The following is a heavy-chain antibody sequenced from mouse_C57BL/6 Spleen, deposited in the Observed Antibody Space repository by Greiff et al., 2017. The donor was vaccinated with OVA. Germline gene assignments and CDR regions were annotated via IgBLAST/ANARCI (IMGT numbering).Heavy chain of an antibody. CDR2: IDPNSGGS. CDR1: GYTFTSYW. V-gene: IGHV1-72*01. Sequence: VQLQQPGAELVKPGASVKLSCKASGYTFTSYWMHWVKQRPRRGLEWIGRIDPNSGGSKYNEKFKSKATLTVDKPSSTAYMQLSSLTSEDSAVYYCAKGVFITTVVDYAMDYWGQGTSVTVSS. CDR3: AKGVFITTVVDYAMDY. D-gene: IGHD1-1*01. J-gene: IGHJ4*01.